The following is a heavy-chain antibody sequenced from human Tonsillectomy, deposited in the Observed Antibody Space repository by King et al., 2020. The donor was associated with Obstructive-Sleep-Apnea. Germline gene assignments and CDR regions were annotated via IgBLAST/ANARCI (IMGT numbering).Heavy chain of an antibody. Sequence: VQLVESGGGVVQPGRSLRLSCAASGFTFSSYGMHWVRQAPGKGLEWVAVISYDGSNKYYADSVKGRFTISRDNSKNTLYLQMNSLRAEDTAVYYCAKIQNDYGDYGTYYYYGMDVWGQGTTVTVSS. J-gene: IGHJ6*02. D-gene: IGHD4-17*01. CDR2: ISYDGSNK. CDR3: AKIQNDYGDYGTYYYYGMDV. CDR1: GFTFSSYG. V-gene: IGHV3-30*18.